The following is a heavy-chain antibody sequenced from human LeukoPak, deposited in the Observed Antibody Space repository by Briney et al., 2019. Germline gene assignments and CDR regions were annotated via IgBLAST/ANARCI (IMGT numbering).Heavy chain of an antibody. V-gene: IGHV4-4*07. D-gene: IGHD6-6*01. CDR3: ARDVFEYSSSPGAFDI. CDR2: IYTSGST. Sequence: KPSETLSLTCTVSGGSISSYYWSWIRQPAGKGLEWIGRIYTSGSTNYNPSLKSRVTMSVDTSKNQFSLKLSSVTAADTAVYYCARDVFEYSSSPGAFDIWGQGTMVTVSS. CDR1: GGSISSYY. J-gene: IGHJ3*02.